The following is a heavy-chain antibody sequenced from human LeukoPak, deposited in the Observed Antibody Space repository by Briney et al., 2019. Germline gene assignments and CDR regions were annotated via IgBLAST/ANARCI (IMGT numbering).Heavy chain of an antibody. CDR1: GGSISSYY. CDR2: IYCSGST. Sequence: SETLSLTCTVSGGSISSYYWSWIRQPPGKGLEWIGYIYCSGSTNYNPSLKSRVTISVDTSKNQFSLKLSSVTAADTAVYYCARHVYDFWSGYYNYYMDVWGKGTTVTVSS. V-gene: IGHV4-59*08. D-gene: IGHD3-3*01. J-gene: IGHJ6*03. CDR3: ARHVYDFWSGYYNYYMDV.